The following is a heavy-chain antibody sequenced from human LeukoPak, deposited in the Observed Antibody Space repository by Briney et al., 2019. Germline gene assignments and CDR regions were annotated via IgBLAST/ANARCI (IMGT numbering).Heavy chain of an antibody. CDR3: ARVATMVRVPLDALDI. CDR1: GFTFSGCE. CDR2: ISRSGNTI. Sequence: GGSLRLSCAISGFTFSGCELTWVRQAPGKGLEWISYISRSGNTIYYADSVKGRFTTSRDNAKNSLYLQMNSLRVEDTAVYYCARVATMVRVPLDALDIWGQGTMFSVSS. J-gene: IGHJ3*02. V-gene: IGHV3-48*03. D-gene: IGHD3-10*01.